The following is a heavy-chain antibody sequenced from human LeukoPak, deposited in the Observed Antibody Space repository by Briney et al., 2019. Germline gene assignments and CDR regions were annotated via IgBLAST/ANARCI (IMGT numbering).Heavy chain of an antibody. Sequence: GRSLRLSCAASGFTFSSYAMHWVRQAPGKGLEWVAVISYDGSNKYYADSVKGRFTISRDNSKNTLYLQMNSLRAEDTAVYYCARDLGGFDPWGQGTLVTVSS. J-gene: IGHJ5*02. CDR2: ISYDGSNK. V-gene: IGHV3-30-3*01. CDR1: GFTFSSYA. CDR3: ARDLGGFDP.